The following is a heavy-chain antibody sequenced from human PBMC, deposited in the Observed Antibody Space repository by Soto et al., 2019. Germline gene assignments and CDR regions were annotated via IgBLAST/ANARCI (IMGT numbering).Heavy chain of an antibody. V-gene: IGHV3-33*01. CDR1: GFTFSSYG. CDR3: AREIWDYGSGSFNWFDP. CDR2: IWYDGSNK. Sequence: QVQLVESGGGVVQPGRSLRLSCAASGFTFSSYGMHWVRQAPGKGLEWVAVIWYDGSNKYYADSVKGRFTISRDNSKNTLYLQMNSLRAEDTAVYYCAREIWDYGSGSFNWFDPWGQGTLVTVSS. D-gene: IGHD3-10*01. J-gene: IGHJ5*02.